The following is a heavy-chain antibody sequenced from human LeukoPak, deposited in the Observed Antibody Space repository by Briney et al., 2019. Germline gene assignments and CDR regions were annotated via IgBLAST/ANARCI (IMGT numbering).Heavy chain of an antibody. CDR1: GFTFSGYW. V-gene: IGHV3-7*01. CDR2: INQDGSVK. CDR3: ATSDDSSGSD. D-gene: IGHD3-22*01. Sequence: PGGSLRLSCAASGFTFSGYWMSWVRQAPEKGLEWVANINQDGSVKHYMDSAKGRFTISRDNAKNSLYLQMNSLRAEDTALYYCATSDDSSGSDWGQGTLVTVSS. J-gene: IGHJ4*02.